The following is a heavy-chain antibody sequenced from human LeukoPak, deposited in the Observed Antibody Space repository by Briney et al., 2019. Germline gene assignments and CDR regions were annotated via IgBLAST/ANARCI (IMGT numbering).Heavy chain of an antibody. D-gene: IGHD2-2*01. CDR1: GFTFSSYG. V-gene: IGHV3-30*18. J-gene: IGHJ4*02. Sequence: GRSLRLSCAASGFTFSSYGMHWVRQAPGKGLEWVAVISYDGSNKYYADSVKGRFTISRDNSKNTLYLQMNSLRAEDTAVYYCAKDLGYCSSTSCQGLDYWGQGTLVTVSS. CDR3: AKDLGYCSSTSCQGLDY. CDR2: ISYDGSNK.